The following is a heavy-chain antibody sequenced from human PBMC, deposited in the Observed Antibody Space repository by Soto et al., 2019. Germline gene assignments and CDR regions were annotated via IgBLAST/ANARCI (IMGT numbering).Heavy chain of an antibody. J-gene: IGHJ4*02. CDR2: IDYIGNT. CDR1: GASISSSGYY. CDR3: VRGGLRYQQSSYYFDV. V-gene: IGHV4-39*01. Sequence: QVQLQESGPGLVSPWGTLSLTCTVSGASISSSGYYWGWIRQAPGKGLEWIGSIDYIGNTYYNPSLKSRVTVSVDTSKNQISLQLNSVTAADTAVHYCVRGGLRYQQSSYYFDVWGPGTLVTVSS. D-gene: IGHD3-16*01.